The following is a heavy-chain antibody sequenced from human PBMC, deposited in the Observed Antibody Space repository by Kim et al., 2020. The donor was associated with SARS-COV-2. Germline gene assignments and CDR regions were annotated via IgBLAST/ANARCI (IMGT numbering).Heavy chain of an antibody. J-gene: IGHJ3*02. CDR3: ARERYSSYYYGSGQLSAFDI. D-gene: IGHD3-10*01. CDR2: ISAYNGNT. CDR1: GYTFTSYG. Sequence: ASVKVSCKASGYTFTSYGISWVRQAPGQGLEWMGWISAYNGNTNYAQKLQGRVTMTTDTSTSTAYMELRSLRSDDTAVYYCARERYSSYYYGSGQLSAFDIWGQGTMVTVSS. V-gene: IGHV1-18*01.